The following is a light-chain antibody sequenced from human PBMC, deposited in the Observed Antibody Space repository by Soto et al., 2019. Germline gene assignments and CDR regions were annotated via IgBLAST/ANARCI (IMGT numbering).Light chain of an antibody. CDR3: QAYDYSLTAFV. Sequence: QSVLTQPPSVSGAPGQRVTISCTGSSSSVGAGYDVHWYQHLPGTAPKLLIFSNTNRPSGVPDRFSGSKSGTSVSLAIAGLQAEDEGDYYCQAYDYSLTAFVFGGGTKLTVL. V-gene: IGLV1-40*01. CDR1: SSSVGAGYD. J-gene: IGLJ3*02. CDR2: SNT.